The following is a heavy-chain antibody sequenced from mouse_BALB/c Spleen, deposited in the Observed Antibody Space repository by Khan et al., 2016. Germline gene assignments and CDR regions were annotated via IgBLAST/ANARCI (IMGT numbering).Heavy chain of an antibody. CDR3: AKWLLGAMDY. D-gene: IGHD2-3*01. V-gene: IGHV1-9*01. CDR2: ILPGSGSV. Sequence: VQLQESGAELMKPGASVKISCKATGYTFSTHWIEWVKQRPGHGLEWIGEILPGSGSVTYNEKFKDKATLTAETSSNTAYMQRSSRTSEASAVYYCAKWLLGAMDYWGQGTSVTVSS. J-gene: IGHJ4*01. CDR1: GYTFSTHW.